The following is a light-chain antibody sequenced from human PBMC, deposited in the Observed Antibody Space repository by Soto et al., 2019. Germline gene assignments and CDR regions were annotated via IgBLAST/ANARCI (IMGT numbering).Light chain of an antibody. CDR2: TAS. Sequence: DIQVTQSPSSVSASVVDRVTITCLASQDIAGFLAWYQHKPGRAPELLIRTASSLQSGVPSRFSGSGSGTDFTLTISSLQPEDFATYYCQQANSFPLTFGGGTKVDIK. V-gene: IGKV1-12*01. J-gene: IGKJ4*01. CDR3: QQANSFPLT. CDR1: QDIAGF.